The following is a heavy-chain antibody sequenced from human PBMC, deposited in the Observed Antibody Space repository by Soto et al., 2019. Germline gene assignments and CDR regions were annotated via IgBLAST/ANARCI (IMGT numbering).Heavy chain of an antibody. CDR1: GFTSSTYA. D-gene: IGHD3-22*01. CDR3: ARDIDYYYDRSGFDS. V-gene: IGHV3-30*04. J-gene: IGHJ4*02. Sequence: QVQLVESGGGVVQPGRSLRLSCAASGFTSSTYAMNWVRQAPGKGLEWVAVISYDGSNKYYADSVKGRFTISRDNSNNTLFLQMNSLRAEDTAVYYCARDIDYYYDRSGFDSWGQGTLVAVSS. CDR2: ISYDGSNK.